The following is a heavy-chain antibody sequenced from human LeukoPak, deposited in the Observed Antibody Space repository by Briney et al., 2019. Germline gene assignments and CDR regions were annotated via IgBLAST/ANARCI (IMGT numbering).Heavy chain of an antibody. CDR1: GFTFDDYG. J-gene: IGHJ4*02. CDR2: ISGSGGST. V-gene: IGHV3-23*01. CDR3: AKDMTVGYCSGGSCSFPLDY. D-gene: IGHD2-15*01. Sequence: GGSLRLSCAASGFTFDDYGMSWVRQAPGKGLEWVSAISGSGGSTYYADSVKGRFTISRDNSKNTLYLQMNSLRAEDTAVYYCAKDMTVGYCSGGSCSFPLDYWGQGTLVTVSS.